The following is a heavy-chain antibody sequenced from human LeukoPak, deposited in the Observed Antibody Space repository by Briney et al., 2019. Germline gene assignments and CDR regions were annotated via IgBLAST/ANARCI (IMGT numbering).Heavy chain of an antibody. CDR2: ISSSSYI. CDR3: ARAGITMVRGVITH. Sequence: GGSLRLSCAASGFTFSSYSMNWVRQAPGEGLEWVSSISSSSYIYYADSVKGRFTISRDNAKNSLYLQMNSLRAEDTAVYYCARAGITMVRGVITHWGQGTLVTVSS. V-gene: IGHV3-21*01. D-gene: IGHD3-10*01. J-gene: IGHJ4*02. CDR1: GFTFSSYS.